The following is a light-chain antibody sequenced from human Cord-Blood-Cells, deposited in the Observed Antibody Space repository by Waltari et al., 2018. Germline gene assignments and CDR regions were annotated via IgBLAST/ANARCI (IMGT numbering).Light chain of an antibody. V-gene: IGKV1-8*01. CDR1: QGISSY. Sequence: AIRMTQSPSSFSASTGDRVTITCRASQGISSYLAWYQQKPGTAPKLLIYAASTLQSGVPSRFSGSGAGTDFTLTISCLQSEDFATYYCLQYYSYPRTFGQGTKVEIK. CDR3: LQYYSYPRT. CDR2: AAS. J-gene: IGKJ1*01.